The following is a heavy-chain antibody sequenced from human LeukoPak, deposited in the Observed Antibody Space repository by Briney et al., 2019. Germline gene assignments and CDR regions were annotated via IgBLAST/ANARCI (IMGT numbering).Heavy chain of an antibody. D-gene: IGHD1-26*01. CDR2: ISGGGGST. CDR1: GFTFSNAY. CDR3: AKGGKWDVTPFDY. Sequence: GGSLRLSCAASGFTFSNAYMNWVRQAPGKGLEWVSTISGGGGSTYYADSVKGRFTISRDNSKNTLYLQVNSLRAEDTAVYYCAKGGKWDVTPFDYWGQGTLVTVSS. V-gene: IGHV3-23*01. J-gene: IGHJ4*02.